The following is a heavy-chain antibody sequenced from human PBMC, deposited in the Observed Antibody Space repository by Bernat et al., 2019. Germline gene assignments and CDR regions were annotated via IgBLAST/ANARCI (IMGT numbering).Heavy chain of an antibody. V-gene: IGHV3-48*03. CDR2: ISSSGSTI. Sequence: EVQLVESGGGLVQPGGSLRLSCAASGFTFSSYEMNWVRQAPGKGLEWVSYISSSGSTIYYADSVKGRFTISRDNAKNSLYLQMNSLRAEDTAVYYCAREVPSDGWYRSLDYWGQGTLVTVSS. CDR3: AREVPSDGWYRSLDY. CDR1: GFTFSSYE. D-gene: IGHD6-19*01. J-gene: IGHJ4*02.